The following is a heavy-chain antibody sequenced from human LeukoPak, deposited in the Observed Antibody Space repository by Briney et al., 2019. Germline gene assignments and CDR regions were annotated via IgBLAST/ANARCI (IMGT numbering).Heavy chain of an antibody. CDR2: IIPIFGTA. CDR3: ARDRPFGFGEFQY. D-gene: IGHD3-10*01. Sequence: GASVKVSCKASGGTFSSYAISWVRQAPGRGLEWMGGIIPIFGTANYAQKFQGRVTITADKSTSTAYMELSSLRSEDTAVYYCARDRPFGFGEFQYWGQGTLVTVSS. J-gene: IGHJ1*01. V-gene: IGHV1-69*06. CDR1: GGTFSSYA.